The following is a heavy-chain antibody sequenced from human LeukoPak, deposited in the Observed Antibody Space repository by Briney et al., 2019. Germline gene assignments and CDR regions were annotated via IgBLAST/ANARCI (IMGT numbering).Heavy chain of an antibody. CDR2: LRNSGSDT. D-gene: IGHD1-26*01. J-gene: IGHJ4*02. CDR1: GFTFSSYA. V-gene: IGHV3-23*01. CDR3: AKVVTSGSYYYFDI. Sequence: GGSLRLSCAASGFTFSSYAMRWVRQAPGKGREGVLALRNSGSDTYYPDSVRGRFTISRDISKNTLSLQMNSLRAEDTAIYYCAKVVTSGSYYYFDIWGQGTLVTVSS.